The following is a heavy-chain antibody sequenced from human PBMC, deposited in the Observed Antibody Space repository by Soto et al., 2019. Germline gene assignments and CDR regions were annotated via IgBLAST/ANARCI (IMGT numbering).Heavy chain of an antibody. D-gene: IGHD3-9*01. CDR3: AKGPEGRYFDWLLPVFDY. V-gene: IGHV3-23*01. J-gene: IGHJ4*02. Sequence: EVQLLESGGGLVQPGGSLRLSCAASGFTFSSYAMSWVRQAPGKGLEWVSAISGSGGSTYYADSVKGRFTISRDSSKNTLYLQMNSLRAEDTAVYYCAKGPEGRYFDWLLPVFDYWGQGTLVTVSS. CDR2: ISGSGGST. CDR1: GFTFSSYA.